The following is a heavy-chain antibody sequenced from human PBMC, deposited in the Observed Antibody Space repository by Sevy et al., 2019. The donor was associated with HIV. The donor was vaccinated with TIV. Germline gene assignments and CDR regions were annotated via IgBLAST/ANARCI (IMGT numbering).Heavy chain of an antibody. CDR2: ISGSGGST. J-gene: IGHJ4*02. CDR3: AKDEASGSSSGLFDY. D-gene: IGHD1-26*01. CDR1: GFTFSSYA. Sequence: GGSLRLSCAASGFTFSSYAMSWVRQAPGKGLEWVSGISGSGGSTYYADSVKGRFTISRDNSNNTLYLQMNSLGAEDTAVYYCAKDEASGSSSGLFDYWGQGTLVTVSS. V-gene: IGHV3-23*01.